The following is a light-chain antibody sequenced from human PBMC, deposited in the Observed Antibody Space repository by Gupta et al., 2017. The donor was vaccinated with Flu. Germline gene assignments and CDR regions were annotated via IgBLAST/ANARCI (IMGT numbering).Light chain of an antibody. Sequence: IRMTQSPSSFSASKGDRVTITCRASQDISSYLAWYQQKPGKAPKVLIYAASTLQSGVPSRFSGSGSGTDFNLTISCLQSEDFATYYCHQYYSYPRSFGQGTKLEIK. CDR1: QDISSY. V-gene: IGKV1-8*01. CDR3: HQYYSYPRS. CDR2: AAS. J-gene: IGKJ2*03.